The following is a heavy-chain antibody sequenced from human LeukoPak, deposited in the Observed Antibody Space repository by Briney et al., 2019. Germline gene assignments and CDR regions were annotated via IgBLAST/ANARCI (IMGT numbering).Heavy chain of an antibody. CDR3: ANGPGD. D-gene: IGHD3-10*01. Sequence: GGSLRLSCAASGFTFSSYWMHWVRQAPGKGLVWASRISSDGSGTGYADSVKGRFTISRDNAKNTLYLQMNSLRAEDTAVYYCANGPGDWGQGSLVTVSS. J-gene: IGHJ4*02. V-gene: IGHV3-74*01. CDR2: ISSDGSGT. CDR1: GFTFSSYW.